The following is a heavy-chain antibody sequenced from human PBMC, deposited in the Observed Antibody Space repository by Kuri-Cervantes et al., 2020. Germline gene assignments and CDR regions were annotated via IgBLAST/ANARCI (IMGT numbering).Heavy chain of an antibody. V-gene: IGHV3-33*01. CDR1: GFTFSSYG. CDR3: ARDLMVRGVTGENFDY. D-gene: IGHD3-10*01. CDR2: IWYDGSNK. Sequence: LSLTCAASGFTFSSYGMHWVRQAPGKGLEWVAVIWYDGSNKYYADSVKGRFTISRDNSKNTLYLQMNSLRAEDTAVYYCARDLMVRGVTGENFDYWGQGTLVTVSS. J-gene: IGHJ4*02.